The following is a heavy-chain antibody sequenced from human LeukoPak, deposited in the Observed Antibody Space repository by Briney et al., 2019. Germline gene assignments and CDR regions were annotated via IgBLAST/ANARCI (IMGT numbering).Heavy chain of an antibody. CDR1: GFTFSSYG. CDR3: AKRASSSWSSVDY. V-gene: IGHV3-30*18. CDR2: IIYDGSDK. J-gene: IGHJ4*02. D-gene: IGHD6-13*01. Sequence: GGSLRLSCEASGFTFSSYGMHWVRQAPGKGLEWVAVIIYDGSDKYYADSVKGRFTISRDNSKNTLYLQMNSLRAEDTAVYYCAKRASSSWSSVDYWGQGTLVTVSS.